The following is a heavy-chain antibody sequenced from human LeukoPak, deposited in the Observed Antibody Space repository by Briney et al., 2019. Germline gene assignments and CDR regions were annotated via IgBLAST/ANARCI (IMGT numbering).Heavy chain of an antibody. D-gene: IGHD3-10*01. CDR1: GFTFSSYS. J-gene: IGHJ6*03. CDR3: ARNPGGYYYMDV. Sequence: GGSLRLSCAASGFTFSSYSMNWVRQAPGKGLEWVSSISSGSSYIYYADSVKGRFTISRDNAKNSLYLQMNSLRAEDTAVYYFARNPGGYYYMDVWGKGTTVTVSS. V-gene: IGHV3-21*01. CDR2: ISSGSSYI.